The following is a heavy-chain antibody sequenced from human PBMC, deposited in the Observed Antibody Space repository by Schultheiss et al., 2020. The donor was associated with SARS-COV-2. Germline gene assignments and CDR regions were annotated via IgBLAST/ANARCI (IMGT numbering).Heavy chain of an antibody. CDR2: IYSGGST. Sequence: GGSLRLSCSASGFTFSSYAMHWVRQAPGKGLEWVSVIYSGGSTYYADSVKGRFTISRDNSKNTLYLQMNSLRAEDTAVYYCARLPGAPYGDYFYYFDYWGQGTLVTVFS. V-gene: IGHV3-66*04. J-gene: IGHJ4*02. D-gene: IGHD4-17*01. CDR1: GFTFSSYA. CDR3: ARLPGAPYGDYFYYFDY.